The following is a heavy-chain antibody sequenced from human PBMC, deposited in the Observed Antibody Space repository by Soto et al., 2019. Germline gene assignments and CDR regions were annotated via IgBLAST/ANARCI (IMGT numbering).Heavy chain of an antibody. CDR1: GYTFANYA. D-gene: IGHD1-26*01. CDR2: INAGNGYT. J-gene: IGHJ4*02. Sequence: QVHLVQSGAEVKKPGASVKLSCKASGYTFANYAMHWVRQAPGQRLECMGWINAGNGYTKYSQKFQDRVTITRDTPASTAYMELSSLRYEDTAVYYCARGGSGSYYEVDHWGQRTLVTVSS. V-gene: IGHV1-3*01. CDR3: ARGGSGSYYEVDH.